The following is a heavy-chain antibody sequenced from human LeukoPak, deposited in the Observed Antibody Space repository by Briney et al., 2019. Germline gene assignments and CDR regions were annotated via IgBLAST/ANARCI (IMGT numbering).Heavy chain of an antibody. Sequence: GGSLRLSCAASGFTFSSYGMHWVRQAPGKGLEWVAFIRYDGSNKYYADSVKGRFTISRDNSKNTLYLQMNSLRAEDTAVYYCRCFVVVPAAILLDYWGQGTLVTVSS. CDR2: IRYDGSNK. CDR1: GFTFSSYG. J-gene: IGHJ4*02. V-gene: IGHV3-30*02. CDR3: RCFVVVPAAILLDY. D-gene: IGHD2-2*02.